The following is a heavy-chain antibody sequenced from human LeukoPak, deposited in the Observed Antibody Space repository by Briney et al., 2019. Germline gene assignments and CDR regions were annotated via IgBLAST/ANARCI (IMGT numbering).Heavy chain of an antibody. D-gene: IGHD2-15*01. CDR1: GFIFTNYA. Sequence: GGSLRLSCAASGFIFTNYAMHWVRQAPGKGLEWVSVIYSGGSTYYADSVKGRFTISRDNSKNTLYLQMNSLRAEDTAVYYCAWENGHCSGGSCYFYFDYWGQGTLVTVCS. J-gene: IGHJ4*02. CDR3: AWENGHCSGGSCYFYFDY. V-gene: IGHV3-53*01. CDR2: IYSGGST.